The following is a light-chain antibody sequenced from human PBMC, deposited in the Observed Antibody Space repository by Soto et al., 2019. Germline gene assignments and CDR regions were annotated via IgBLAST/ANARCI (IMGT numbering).Light chain of an antibody. J-gene: IGLJ2*01. CDR1: SSDVGGYNY. Sequence: QSVLTQPPSASGSPGQSVTISCTGTSSDVGGYNYVSWYQQHPGKAPKLLISEVTNRPSGISDRFSGSKSGNTASLTISGLQAEDEADYYCSSYTSGSVLFGGGTKLTVL. CDR3: SSYTSGSVL. V-gene: IGLV2-14*01. CDR2: EVT.